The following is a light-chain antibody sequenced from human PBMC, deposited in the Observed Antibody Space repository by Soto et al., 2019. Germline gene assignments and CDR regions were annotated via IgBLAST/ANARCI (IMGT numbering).Light chain of an antibody. V-gene: IGLV1-40*01. CDR2: GNS. J-gene: IGLJ2*01. CDR1: SSNSGAGYD. Sequence: QSVLTQPPSVSGAPGQRVSISCTGSSSNSGAGYDVHWYQRLPETAPQLLIYGNSKRPSGVPDRFSGSKSGTSASLAITGLQAEDEADYYCQSYDSSLSVVFGGGTKLTVL. CDR3: QSYDSSLSVV.